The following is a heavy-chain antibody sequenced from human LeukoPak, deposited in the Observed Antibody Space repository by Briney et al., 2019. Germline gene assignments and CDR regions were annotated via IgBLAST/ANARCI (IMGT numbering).Heavy chain of an antibody. CDR2: IIPIFGTA. V-gene: IGHV1-69*06. D-gene: IGHD6-6*01. J-gene: IGHJ6*03. CDR1: GGTFSSYA. Sequence: SVKVSCKASGGTFSSYAISWVRQAPGQGLEWMGGIIPIFGTANYAQKFQGRVTITADKSTSTAYMELSSLRSEDTAVYYCATKYSSSSGMGYYYYYMDVWGKGTTATVSS. CDR3: ATKYSSSSGMGYYYYYMDV.